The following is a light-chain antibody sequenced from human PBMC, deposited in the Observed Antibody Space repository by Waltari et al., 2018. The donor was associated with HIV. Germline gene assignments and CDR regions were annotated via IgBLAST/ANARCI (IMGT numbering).Light chain of an antibody. CDR2: HDT. V-gene: IGLV3-21*01. CDR3: QVWDTNTDQYVI. CDR1: TFGSKS. Sequence: SYVLTQSPSVSVAPGKTARITCGGQTFGSKSVNWYQQQPGQAPVMVIYHDTDRPSGIPDRFSGSNSEDTATLTIRRVEAGDEADYYCQVWDTNTDQYVIFGGGTNLAV. J-gene: IGLJ2*01.